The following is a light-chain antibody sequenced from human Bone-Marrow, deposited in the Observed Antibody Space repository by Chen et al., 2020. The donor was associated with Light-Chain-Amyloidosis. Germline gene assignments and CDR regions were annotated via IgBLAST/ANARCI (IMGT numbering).Light chain of an antibody. CDR2: GSS. J-gene: IGKJ4*01. CDR1: QTICSNY. V-gene: IGKV3-20*01. Sequence: EIVLTQSPGTLSLSPVEGANLSCRTSQTICSNYLTWYQQKFGQAPRLLIYGSSSRATGIPDRFTGSGSGTDFTLTINRLEPEDFAMYYCQQYGSSPLTFGGGTKVEIK. CDR3: QQYGSSPLT.